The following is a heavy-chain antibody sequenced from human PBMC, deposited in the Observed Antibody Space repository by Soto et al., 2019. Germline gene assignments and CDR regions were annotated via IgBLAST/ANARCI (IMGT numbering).Heavy chain of an antibody. CDR2: IIPIFGTA. Sequence: QVQLVQSGAEVKKPGSSVKVSCKASGGTFSSYAISWVRQAPGQGLEWMGGIIPIFGTANYAQKFQGRVTITADKSTSTAYMELSSLGSEDTAVYYCARHAGSRYCSSTSCRWFYGMDVWGQGTTVTVSS. J-gene: IGHJ6*02. CDR1: GGTFSSYA. D-gene: IGHD2-2*01. V-gene: IGHV1-69*06. CDR3: ARHAGSRYCSSTSCRWFYGMDV.